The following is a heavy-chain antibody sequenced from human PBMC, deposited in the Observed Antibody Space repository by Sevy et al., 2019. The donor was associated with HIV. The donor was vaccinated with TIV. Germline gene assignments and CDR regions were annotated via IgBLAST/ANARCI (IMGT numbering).Heavy chain of an antibody. V-gene: IGHV5-51*01. Sequence: GESLKISCKGSGYSFTSYWIGWVRQMPGKGLEWMGIIYPGDSDTRYSPSFQGQVTISAEKSISTAYLQWSSLKASDTAMYYCARRGWSGSPESYYYYGMDVWGQGTTVTVSS. CDR1: GYSFTSYW. J-gene: IGHJ6*02. CDR2: IYPGDSDT. CDR3: ARRGWSGSPESYYYYGMDV. D-gene: IGHD1-26*01.